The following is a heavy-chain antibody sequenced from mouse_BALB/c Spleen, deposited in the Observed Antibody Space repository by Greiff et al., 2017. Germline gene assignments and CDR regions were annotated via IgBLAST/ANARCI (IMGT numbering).Heavy chain of an antibody. Sequence: EVKLVESGGGLVKPGGSLKLSCAASGFTFSSYAMSWVRQTPEKRLEWVASISSGGSTYYPDSVKGRFTISRDNARNILYLQMSSLRSEDTAMYYCARGPSTMVKDFFFAYWGQGTLVTVSA. V-gene: IGHV5-6-5*01. CDR2: ISSGGST. CDR3: ARGPSTMVKDFFFAY. CDR1: GFTFSSYA. J-gene: IGHJ3*01. D-gene: IGHD2-2*01.